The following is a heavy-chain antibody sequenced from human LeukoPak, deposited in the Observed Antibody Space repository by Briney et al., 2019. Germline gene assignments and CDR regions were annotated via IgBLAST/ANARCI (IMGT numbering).Heavy chain of an antibody. V-gene: IGHV3-30*02. Sequence: GGSLRLSCAASGFTFSSYAMSWVRQAPGKGLEWVAFMRYDGSNEYYADSVKGRFSISRDNSKNTLYVEMNSLRPEDTAVYYCAKDWGHQTYSGTWFDPWGLGTLVTVSS. D-gene: IGHD3-10*01. CDR1: GFTFSSYA. CDR2: MRYDGSNE. J-gene: IGHJ5*02. CDR3: AKDWGHQTYSGTWFDP.